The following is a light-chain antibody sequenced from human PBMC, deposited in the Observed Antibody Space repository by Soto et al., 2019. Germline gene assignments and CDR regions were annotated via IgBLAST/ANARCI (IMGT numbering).Light chain of an antibody. J-gene: IGLJ2*01. Sequence: QSALTQPASVSGSPGQSITISCNGTSRDIGSSPYVSWYQQYPGKAPKCMIYDVNNRPSGVSNRFSGSKSGNTASLSISGLQAEDEAVYYCTSYTTTNTLALGGGTQLTVL. CDR2: DVN. CDR3: TSYTTTNTLA. CDR1: SRDIGSSPY. V-gene: IGLV2-14*03.